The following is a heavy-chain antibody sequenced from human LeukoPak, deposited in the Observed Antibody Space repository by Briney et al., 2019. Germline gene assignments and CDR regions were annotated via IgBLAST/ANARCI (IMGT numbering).Heavy chain of an antibody. CDR3: AKLVAVAGSDDY. CDR1: GFTFSSNA. J-gene: IGHJ4*02. Sequence: PGGSLRLSCAASGFTFSSNALSWVRQAPGKGLEWVSAISESGGRTYYADSVKGRFTISRDNSKNMLYLQLNSLRAEDTALYYCAKLVAVAGSDDYWGQGTLVTVSS. CDR2: ISESGGRT. V-gene: IGHV3-23*01. D-gene: IGHD6-19*01.